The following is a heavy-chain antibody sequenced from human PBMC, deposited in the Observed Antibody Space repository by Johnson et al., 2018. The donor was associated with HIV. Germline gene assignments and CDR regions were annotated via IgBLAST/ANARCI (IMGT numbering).Heavy chain of an antibody. D-gene: IGHD1-7*01. Sequence: VQLVESGGGLVQPGGSLRLSCAASGFNFRDYDMHWVRQTTGKGLEWVSAIGSAGDTYYPGSVNGRFTISRENAKNSLYLQVNSLRAEDMTVYYCVRASIKISKTTHRSVAFDIWGQGTMVTVSS. CDR2: IGSAGDT. CDR3: VRASIKISKTTHRSVAFDI. J-gene: IGHJ3*02. CDR1: GFNFRDYD. V-gene: IGHV3-13*01.